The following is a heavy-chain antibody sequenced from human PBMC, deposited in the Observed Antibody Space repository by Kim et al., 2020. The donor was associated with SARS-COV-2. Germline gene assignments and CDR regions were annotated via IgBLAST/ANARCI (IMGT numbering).Heavy chain of an antibody. CDR3: ARDLESTAAAGYYYYYMDV. CDR1: GYTFTSYA. J-gene: IGHJ6*03. D-gene: IGHD6-13*01. Sequence: ASVKVSCKASGYTFTSYAMNGVRQVPGQGLEWMGWINTNTGNPTYAQGFTGRFVYSLDTSVSTAYLQISSLKAEDTAVYYCARDLESTAAAGYYYYYMDVWGKGTTLTVSS. V-gene: IGHV7-4-1*02. CDR2: INTNTGNP.